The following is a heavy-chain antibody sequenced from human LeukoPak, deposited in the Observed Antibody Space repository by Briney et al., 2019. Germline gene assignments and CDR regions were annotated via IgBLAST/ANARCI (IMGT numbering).Heavy chain of an antibody. CDR2: IKSDGSSI. CDR1: GFPFSSDW. Sequence: GGSLRLSCAASGFPFSSDWMHWVRQAPGKGLVWVSRIKSDGSSISYADSVKGRFTFSRDNAKNSLYLQMNSLRAEDTAVYYCARIFSGGPTGHAFDTWGQGTMVTVSS. V-gene: IGHV3-74*01. D-gene: IGHD2-15*01. CDR3: ARIFSGGPTGHAFDT. J-gene: IGHJ3*02.